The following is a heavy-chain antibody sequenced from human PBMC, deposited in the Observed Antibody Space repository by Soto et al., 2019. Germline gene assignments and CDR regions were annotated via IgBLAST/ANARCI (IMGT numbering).Heavy chain of an antibody. CDR1: GFSLTTNGMC. CDR3: ARIPCGTYCTENFLDP. V-gene: IGHV2-70*01. J-gene: IGHJ5*02. Sequence: SGPTLVNPTQTLTLTCTFSGFSLTTNGMCLSWIRQPPGKALAWLALIDWDDNTYYSTSLNNRLTLSKDTSKNQVVLLVRHMGPVDTATYYCARIPCGTYCTENFLDPWGQGIPVTV. D-gene: IGHD1-7*01. CDR2: IDWDDNT.